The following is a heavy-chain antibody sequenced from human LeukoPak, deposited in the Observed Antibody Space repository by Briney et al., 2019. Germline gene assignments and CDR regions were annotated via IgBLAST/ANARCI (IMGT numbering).Heavy chain of an antibody. J-gene: IGHJ6*02. Sequence: GGSLRLSCAASGFTFSNAWMSWVRQAPGKGLEWVGRIKSKTDGGTTDYAAPVKGRFTISRDDSKNTLYLQMNSLKTEDTAVYYCTTRTPGNYYYGMDVWGQGTTVTVSS. CDR1: GFTFSNAW. D-gene: IGHD1-1*01. V-gene: IGHV3-15*01. CDR2: IKSKTDGGTT. CDR3: TTRTPGNYYYGMDV.